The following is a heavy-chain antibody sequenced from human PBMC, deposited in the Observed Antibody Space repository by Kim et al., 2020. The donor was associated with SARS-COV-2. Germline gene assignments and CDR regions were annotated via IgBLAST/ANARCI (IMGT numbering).Heavy chain of an antibody. CDR2: ISYDGSNK. J-gene: IGHJ6*01. CDR3: AREGLRLGELSIYYGMDV. V-gene: IGHV3-33*05. Sequence: GGSLRLSCAASGFTFSSYGMHWVRQAPGKGLERVAVISYDGSNKYYADSVKGRFTISRDNSKNTLYLQMNSLRAEDTAVYYCAREGLRLGELSIYYGMDV. CDR1: GFTFSSYG. D-gene: IGHD3-16*02.